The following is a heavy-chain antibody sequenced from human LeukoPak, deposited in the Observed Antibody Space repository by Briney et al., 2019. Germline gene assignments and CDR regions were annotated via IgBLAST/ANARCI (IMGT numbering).Heavy chain of an antibody. V-gene: IGHV4-59*01. Sequence: PSETLSLTCTVSGGSISSYYWGWIRQPPGKGREWIGYIYYIGSTNYNPSLKRRVTISVDTSKHQFSLKLSSVTAADTAVYYCASCERGYSYGYDYYYYMDVWGKGTTVTVSS. CDR3: ASCERGYSYGYDYYYYMDV. CDR2: IYYIGST. CDR1: GGSISSYY. J-gene: IGHJ6*03. D-gene: IGHD5-18*01.